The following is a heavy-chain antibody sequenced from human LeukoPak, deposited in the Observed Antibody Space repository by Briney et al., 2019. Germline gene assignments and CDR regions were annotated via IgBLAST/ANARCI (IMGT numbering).Heavy chain of an antibody. V-gene: IGHV3-13*01. CDR2: IGTAGDT. CDR1: GFTFSSYD. D-gene: IGHD6-13*01. CDR3: ARGGLYSSSWYFDY. Sequence: GGSLRLSCAASGFTFSSYDMHWVRQATGKGLEWVSAIGTAGDTYYPGSVKGRFTISRENARNSLYLQMNSLRAGDTAVYYCARGGLYSSSWYFDYWGQGTLVTVSS. J-gene: IGHJ4*02.